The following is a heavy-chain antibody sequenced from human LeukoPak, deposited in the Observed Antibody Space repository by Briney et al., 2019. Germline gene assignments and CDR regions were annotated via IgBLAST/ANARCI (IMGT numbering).Heavy chain of an antibody. CDR1: GFTFSSYA. V-gene: IGHV3-30*04. Sequence: AGGSLRLSCAASGFTFSSYAMHWVRQAPGKGLEWVAVISYDGSNKYYADSVKGRFTISRDNSKNTLYLQMNSLRAEDTAVYYCAREHPHADIAAAGTNEDYYFDYWGQGTLVTVSS. J-gene: IGHJ4*02. CDR3: AREHPHADIAAAGTNEDYYFDY. CDR2: ISYDGSNK. D-gene: IGHD6-13*01.